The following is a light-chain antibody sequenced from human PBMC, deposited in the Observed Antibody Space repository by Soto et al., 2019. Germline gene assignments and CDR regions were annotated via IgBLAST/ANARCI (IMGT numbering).Light chain of an antibody. Sequence: EIVMTPSPATLSVSPGERATLSCRASQSVSSNLAWYQQKPGQAPRLLIYGASTRATGIPARFSGSGSGTEFTLTISSLQSEDFGVYYCQQYNNWLTWTFGQGTKVEIK. CDR2: GAS. J-gene: IGKJ1*01. CDR1: QSVSSN. CDR3: QQYNNWLTWT. V-gene: IGKV3-15*01.